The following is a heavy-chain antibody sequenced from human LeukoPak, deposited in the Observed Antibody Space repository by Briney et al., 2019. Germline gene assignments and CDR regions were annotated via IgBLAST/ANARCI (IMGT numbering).Heavy chain of an antibody. V-gene: IGHV4-61*02. J-gene: IGHJ4*02. CDR3: ARGTGTTNFDY. Sequence: SQTLSLTCTVSGGSVSSGSYYWSWIRQPAGKGLEWIGRIYPSGSTIYPSGTTHYNPSLKSRVTISVDTSRNQFSLKVDSVTAADAAVYFCARGTGTTNFDYWGQGTLVTVSS. CDR1: GGSVSSGSYY. D-gene: IGHD1-1*01. CDR2: IYPSGSTIYPSGTT.